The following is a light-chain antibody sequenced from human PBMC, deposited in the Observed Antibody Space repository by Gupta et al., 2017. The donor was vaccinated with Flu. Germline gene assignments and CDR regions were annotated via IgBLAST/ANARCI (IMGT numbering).Light chain of an antibody. CDR2: KAS. Sequence: DIRMTQSPSTLSASIGDTVTISCRASQNIDEWLAWYQVKPGKAPKLLIYKASTRENGVPSRFSGSGSGAKCTLTINKRKRDDSAAYFWRQDVSYRSFGQGTKVEIK. CDR1: QNIDEW. J-gene: IGKJ1*01. CDR3: RQDVSYRS. V-gene: IGKV1-5*03.